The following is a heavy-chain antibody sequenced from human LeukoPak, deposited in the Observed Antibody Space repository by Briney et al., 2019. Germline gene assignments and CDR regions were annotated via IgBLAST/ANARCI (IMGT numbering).Heavy chain of an antibody. Sequence: GGSLRLSCAASGFTVSSNYMSWVRQAPGKGLEWVSVIYSGGTTYYADSVKGRFTISRDTSKSTLYLQMNSLRAEDTAVYYCARDPVGAIGYGMDVWGQGTTVTVSS. CDR3: ARDPVGAIGYGMDV. V-gene: IGHV3-66*01. D-gene: IGHD1-26*01. CDR1: GFTVSSNY. J-gene: IGHJ6*02. CDR2: IYSGGTT.